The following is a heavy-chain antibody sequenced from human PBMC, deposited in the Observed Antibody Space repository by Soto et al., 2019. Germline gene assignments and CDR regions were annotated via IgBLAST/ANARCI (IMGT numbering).Heavy chain of an antibody. CDR2: IYYSGST. CDR3: ASGPVYDYIWGSYRYWFDP. J-gene: IGHJ5*02. D-gene: IGHD3-16*02. CDR1: GGSISSSSYY. V-gene: IGHV4-39*01. Sequence: PSETLSLTCTVSGGSISSSSYYWGWIRQPPGKGLEWIGSIYYSGSTYYNPSLKSRVTISVDTSKNQFSLKLSSVTAADTAVYYCASGPVYDYIWGSYRYWFDPWGQGTLVTVSS.